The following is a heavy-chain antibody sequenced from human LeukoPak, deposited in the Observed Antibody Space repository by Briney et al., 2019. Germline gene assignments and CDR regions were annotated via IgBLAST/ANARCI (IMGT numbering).Heavy chain of an antibody. J-gene: IGHJ3*02. CDR3: ARDGWFGDLDAFDI. CDR1: GYSFTKYD. Sequence: ASVKVSCKASGYSFTKYDISWVRQAPGQGLEWMGWISTYNGNTNHAQKLQGRVTMTTDTSTSTAYMELRSLRSDDTAVYYCARDGWFGDLDAFDIWGQGTMVIVSS. D-gene: IGHD3-10*01. CDR2: ISTYNGNT. V-gene: IGHV1-18*01.